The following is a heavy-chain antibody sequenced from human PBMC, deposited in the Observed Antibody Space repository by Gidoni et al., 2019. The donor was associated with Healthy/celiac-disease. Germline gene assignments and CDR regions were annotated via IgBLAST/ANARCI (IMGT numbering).Heavy chain of an antibody. Sequence: QVQLVQSGAEVKKPGASVKVSCKSSGYTFTGFYMHWMRQAPGQGLEWMGWINPNSGGTNYAQKFQGRVTMTRDTSISTAYMELSRLRSDDTAVYYCARVFGYSSGWYGQPPNDYWGQGTLVTVSS. D-gene: IGHD6-19*01. CDR1: GYTFTGFY. J-gene: IGHJ4*02. CDR2: INPNSGGT. CDR3: ARVFGYSSGWYGQPPNDY. V-gene: IGHV1-2*02.